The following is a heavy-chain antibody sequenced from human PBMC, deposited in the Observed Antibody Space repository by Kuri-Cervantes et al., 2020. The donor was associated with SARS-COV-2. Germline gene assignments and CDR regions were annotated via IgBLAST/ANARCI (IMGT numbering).Heavy chain of an antibody. CDR2: INHSGST. Sequence: ESLKISCAASGFTFSNAWMSWIRQPPGKGLEWIGEINHSGSTNYNPSLKSRVTISVDTSKNQFSLKLSSVTAADTAVYYCARGRKYYYDSSGYYYFDYWGQGTLVTVSS. CDR1: GFTFSNAW. D-gene: IGHD3-22*01. CDR3: ARGRKYYYDSSGYYYFDY. J-gene: IGHJ4*02. V-gene: IGHV4-34*01.